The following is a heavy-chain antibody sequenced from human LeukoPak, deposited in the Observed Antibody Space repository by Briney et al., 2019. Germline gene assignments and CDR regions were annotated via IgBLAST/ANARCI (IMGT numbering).Heavy chain of an antibody. D-gene: IGHD2-15*01. Sequence: GGSLRLSCVASGFTFSSYSMKWVRQAPGKGLEWVSSITSSSNYIHYADSVKGRFTISRDNAKNSLYLQMNSLRAEDTAVYYSARDYDFYCSGGSCYSPRLSDYWGQGTLVTVSS. CDR2: ITSSSNYI. CDR3: ARDYDFYCSGGSCYSPRLSDY. CDR1: GFTFSSYS. J-gene: IGHJ4*02. V-gene: IGHV3-21*01.